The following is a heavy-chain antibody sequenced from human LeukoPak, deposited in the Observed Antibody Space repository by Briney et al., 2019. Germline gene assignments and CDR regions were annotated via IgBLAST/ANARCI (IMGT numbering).Heavy chain of an antibody. V-gene: IGHV4-4*09. J-gene: IGHJ4*02. CDR2: IYSTGNT. CDR3: ARRTGFDLFDY. CDR1: GDSIRSYH. D-gene: IGHD3/OR15-3a*01. Sequence: PSETLSLTCTVSGDSIRSYHWGWIRQSPGKGLEWIGYIYSTGNTDYNPSLESRVTISVDTSKNQFSLRLTSMTAADTALYFCARRTGFDLFDYWGQGTLVTVSS.